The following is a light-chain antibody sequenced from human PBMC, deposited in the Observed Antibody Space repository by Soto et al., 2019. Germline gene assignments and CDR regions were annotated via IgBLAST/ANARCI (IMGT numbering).Light chain of an antibody. V-gene: IGKV3-20*01. CDR1: QTVSSTY. CDR2: GAS. CDR3: QQDGSSPIT. Sequence: ENLLTQSPGTLSLSXVXXXXXSXXXSQTVSSTYLAWYQQKPGQAPRLLIYGASSRATGIPDRFSGTVSGTDFTLTISRLEPEDFAVYYCQQDGSSPITFGQGTRLEIK. J-gene: IGKJ5*01.